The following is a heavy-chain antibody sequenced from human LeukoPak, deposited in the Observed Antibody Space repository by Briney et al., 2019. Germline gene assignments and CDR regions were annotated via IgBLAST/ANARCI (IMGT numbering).Heavy chain of an antibody. V-gene: IGHV3-48*04. Sequence: GGSLRLSCAASGFTFNTYGMSWVRQAPGKGLEWVSYITGSGTTIYYADSVKGRFTISRDNAKNSLYLQMNSLRAEDTAVYYCARDRSTVTSWVDYWGQGTLVTVSS. J-gene: IGHJ4*02. CDR2: ITGSGTTI. CDR1: GFTFNTYG. CDR3: ARDRSTVTSWVDY. D-gene: IGHD4-17*01.